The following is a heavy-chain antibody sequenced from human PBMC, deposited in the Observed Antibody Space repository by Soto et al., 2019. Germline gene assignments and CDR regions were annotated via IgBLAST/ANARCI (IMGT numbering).Heavy chain of an antibody. J-gene: IGHJ3*02. D-gene: IGHD3-9*01. V-gene: IGHV3-15*01. CDR1: GFTFSSYA. Sequence: GGSLRLSCAASGFTFSSYAMHWVRQAPGKGLEWVGRIKSKTDGGTTDYTAPVKGRFTISRDDSKNTLYLQMNSLKTENTDVDYCTLVGVYDILTGYYTGDAFDIWGQGTMVTVSS. CDR2: IKSKTDGGTT. CDR3: TLVGVYDILTGYYTGDAFDI.